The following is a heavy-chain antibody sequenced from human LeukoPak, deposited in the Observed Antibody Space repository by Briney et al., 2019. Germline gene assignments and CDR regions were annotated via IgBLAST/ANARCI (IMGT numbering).Heavy chain of an antibody. J-gene: IGHJ4*02. V-gene: IGHV3-30*18. CDR3: AKMPNDYGDYAASDY. CDR1: GFTFSSYG. CDR2: ISYDGSNK. Sequence: GGSLRLSCAASGFTFSSYGMHWVRQAPGKGLEWVAVISYDGSNKYYADSVKGRFTISRDNSKNTLYLQMNSLRAEDTAVYYCAKMPNDYGDYAASDYWGQGTLVTVSS. D-gene: IGHD4-17*01.